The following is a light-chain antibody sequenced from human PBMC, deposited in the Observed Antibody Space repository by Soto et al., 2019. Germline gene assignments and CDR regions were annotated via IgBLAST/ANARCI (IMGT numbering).Light chain of an antibody. CDR2: GTS. CDR3: LQYNSYPYT. J-gene: IGKJ2*01. V-gene: IGKV1-6*01. CDR1: QDIRND. Sequence: AIQMTQSPSSLSVSVGDRITITCRASQDIRNDLGWYQQKPGKAPKLLIYGTSNLQSGVPSRFSGSGSGTDFTLTISSLQPEDFATYYCLQYNSYPYTFGQGTKLEIK.